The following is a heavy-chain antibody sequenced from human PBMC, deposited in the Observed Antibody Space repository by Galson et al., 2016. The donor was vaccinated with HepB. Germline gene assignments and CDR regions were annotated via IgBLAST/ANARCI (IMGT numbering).Heavy chain of an antibody. CDR3: ATAPSGWYDY. CDR1: GFSFSSYA. J-gene: IGHJ4*02. Sequence: SLRLSCAASGFSFSSYALNWVRQPPGKGLEWVSGIAGSGDSTYYADSVKGRFTISRDNSKNTLYLQMNSLRAEDTAVYYCATAPSGWYDYWGQGTLVTVSS. V-gene: IGHV3-23*01. CDR2: IAGSGDST. D-gene: IGHD6-19*01.